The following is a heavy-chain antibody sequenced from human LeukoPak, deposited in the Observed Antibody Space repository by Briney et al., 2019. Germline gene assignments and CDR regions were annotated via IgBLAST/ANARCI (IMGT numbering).Heavy chain of an antibody. CDR1: GFTFNSYE. D-gene: IGHD3-10*01. CDR2: ISRSGDTI. J-gene: IGHJ6*02. Sequence: PGGSLRLSCVAPGFTFNSYEMNWVRQAPGKGLEWISYISRSGDTIYYADSVKGRFTISRDNAKNSMYLQMSSLRAEDTAVYFCARARGPAYYHGLDVWGQGTTVTVSS. V-gene: IGHV3-48*03. CDR3: ARARGPAYYHGLDV.